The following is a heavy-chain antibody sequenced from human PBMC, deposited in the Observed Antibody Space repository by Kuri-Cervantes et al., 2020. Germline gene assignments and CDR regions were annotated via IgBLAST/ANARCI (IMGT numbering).Heavy chain of an antibody. Sequence: GESLKISCVASEFTFSNSAMSWVRQAPGKGLEWVSAIGTGGDTYYADSVKGRFTISRDNSKNTLYLQMNSLRAEDTAVYYCAVVTATHYWGQETLVTVSS. D-gene: IGHD2-21*02. CDR3: AVVTATHY. CDR2: IGTGGDT. V-gene: IGHV3-23*01. J-gene: IGHJ4*02. CDR1: EFTFSNSA.